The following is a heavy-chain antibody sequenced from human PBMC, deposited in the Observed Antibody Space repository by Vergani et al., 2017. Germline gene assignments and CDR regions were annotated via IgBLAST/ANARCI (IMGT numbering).Heavy chain of an antibody. J-gene: IGHJ1*01. CDR1: GGSISSSSYY. V-gene: IGHV3-11*01. CDR3: AGAGVGVVPAARGYFQH. D-gene: IGHD2-2*01. Sequence: QLQLQESGPGLVKPSETLSLTCTVSGGSISSSSYYWGWIRQPPGKGLEWVSYISSSGSTIYYADSVKGRFTISRDNAKNSLYLQMNSLRAEDTAVDYCAGAGVGVVPAARGYFQHWGQGTLVTVSS. CDR2: ISSSGSTI.